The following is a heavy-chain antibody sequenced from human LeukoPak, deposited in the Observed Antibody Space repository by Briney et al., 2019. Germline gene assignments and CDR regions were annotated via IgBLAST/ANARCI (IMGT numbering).Heavy chain of an antibody. V-gene: IGHV4-4*07. CDR3: ARDCSGGSCYSAFDY. CDR2: IYTSGST. J-gene: IGHJ4*02. Sequence: NTSETLSLTCTVSGGSISSYYWSWIRQPAGKGLEWIGRIYTSGSTNYNPSLKSRVTMSVDTSKNQFSLKLSSVTAADTAVYYCARDCSGGSCYSAFDYWGQGTLVTVSS. CDR1: GGSISSYY. D-gene: IGHD2-15*01.